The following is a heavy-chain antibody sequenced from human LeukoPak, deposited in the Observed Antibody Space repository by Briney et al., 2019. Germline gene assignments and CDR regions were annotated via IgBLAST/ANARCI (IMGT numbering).Heavy chain of an antibody. V-gene: IGHV3-53*01. J-gene: IGHJ4*02. CDR1: GFTVSSNY. Sequence: PGGSLRLSCAASGFTVSSNYMSWVRQAPGKGLEWVSVIYSGGSTYYADSVKGRFTISRDNSKNTLYLQMNSLRAEDTAVYYCARAPYYYDSSGYYYYFDYWGQGSLVTVSS. CDR3: ARAPYYYDSSGYYYYFDY. CDR2: IYSGGST. D-gene: IGHD3-22*01.